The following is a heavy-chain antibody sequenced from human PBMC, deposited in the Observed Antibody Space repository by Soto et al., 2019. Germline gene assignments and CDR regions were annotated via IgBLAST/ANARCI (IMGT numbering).Heavy chain of an antibody. Sequence: LRLSCAASGFTFSSYGMHWVRQAPGKGLEWVAVIWYDGSNKYYADSVKGRFTISRDNSKNTLYLQMNSLRAEDTAVYYCAREEMATIDLAYWGQGTLVTVSS. J-gene: IGHJ4*02. V-gene: IGHV3-33*01. CDR3: AREEMATIDLAY. D-gene: IGHD5-12*01. CDR1: GFTFSSYG. CDR2: IWYDGSNK.